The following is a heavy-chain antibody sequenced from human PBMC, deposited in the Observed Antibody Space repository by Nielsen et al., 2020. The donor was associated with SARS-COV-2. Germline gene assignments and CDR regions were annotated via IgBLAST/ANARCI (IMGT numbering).Heavy chain of an antibody. V-gene: IGHV2-70*11. J-gene: IGHJ6*02. CDR2: IDWDDAK. CDR1: GFSLSTSGMC. Sequence: SGPTLVKPTQTLTLTCTFSGFSLSTSGMCVSWLRQPPGKALEWLARIDWDDAKYYSTSLQTRLTISKDTSKNQVVLTMTNMDPVDTATYYCARTAPYPGMDVWGQGTTVTVSS. CDR3: ARTAPYPGMDV.